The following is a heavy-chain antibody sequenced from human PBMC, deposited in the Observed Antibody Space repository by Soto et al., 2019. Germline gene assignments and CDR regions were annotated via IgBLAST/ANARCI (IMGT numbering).Heavy chain of an antibody. CDR2: IYYSGST. CDR1: GGYISSGGYY. CDR3: ARERDAVVPAAGDVYGMDV. D-gene: IGHD2-2*01. J-gene: IGHJ6*02. Sequence: PSETLSLTCTVSGGYISSGGYYCSWIRQHPGKGLEWIGYIYYSGSTYYNPSLKSRVTISVDTSKNQFSLKLSSVTAADTAVYYCARERDAVVPAAGDVYGMDVWGQGTTVTVSS. V-gene: IGHV4-31*03.